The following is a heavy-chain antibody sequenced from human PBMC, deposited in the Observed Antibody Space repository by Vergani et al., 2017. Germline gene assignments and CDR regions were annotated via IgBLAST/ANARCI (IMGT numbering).Heavy chain of an antibody. CDR3: ARRRGYSYKNAYYYYYMDV. CDR1: GFTFSSYG. J-gene: IGHJ6*03. CDR2: IRYDGSNK. Sequence: QVHLVESGGGVVQPGGSLRLSCAASGFTFSSYGMHWVRQAPGKGLEWVAFIRYDGSNKYYADSVKGRFTISRDNSRNTLYLQMNSLRAEDTAVYYCARRRGYSYKNAYYYYYMDVWGKGTTVTVSS. V-gene: IGHV3-30*02. D-gene: IGHD5-18*01.